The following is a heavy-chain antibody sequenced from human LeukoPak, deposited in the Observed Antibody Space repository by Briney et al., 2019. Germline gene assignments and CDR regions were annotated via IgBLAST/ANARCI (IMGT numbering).Heavy chain of an antibody. V-gene: IGHV3-23*01. D-gene: IGHD2-15*01. Sequence: GGSLRLSCAASGFTFSSYAMSWVRQAPGKGLEWVSVISGSGGITYYADSVQGRFTISRDNSKNTLYLQMNSLSAEDTAVFYCAKDRGIVGGHYYGMDAWGHGTTVTVSS. CDR1: GFTFSSYA. CDR3: AKDRGIVGGHYYGMDA. J-gene: IGHJ6*02. CDR2: ISGSGGIT.